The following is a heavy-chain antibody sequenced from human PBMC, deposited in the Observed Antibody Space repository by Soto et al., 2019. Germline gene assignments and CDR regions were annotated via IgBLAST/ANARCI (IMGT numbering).Heavy chain of an antibody. CDR3: TTPLEMGATIPHI. Sequence: GGSLRLSCAASGFTSSNVWMSWVRQAPGKGLEWVGRIKSKTEGGTTENAAPVKGRFTISRDDSKNTLYLQMNSLKTEDTAVYYCTTPLEMGATIPHIWGPGTLVTVSS. CDR1: GFTSSNVW. CDR2: IKSKTEGGTT. J-gene: IGHJ4*02. V-gene: IGHV3-15*01. D-gene: IGHD1-26*01.